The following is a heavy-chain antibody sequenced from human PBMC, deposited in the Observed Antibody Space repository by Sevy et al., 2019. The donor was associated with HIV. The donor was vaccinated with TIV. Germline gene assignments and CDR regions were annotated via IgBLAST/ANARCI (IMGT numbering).Heavy chain of an antibody. CDR2: LKSDVYGGTV. D-gene: IGHD6-13*01. J-gene: IGHJ4*02. CDR1: GFTFGDYC. CDR3: TRWKAAQSIFDY. Sequence: GGSLRLSCTASGFTFGDYCMSWVRQAPGKGLEWLAFLKSDVYGGTVDHAASVRGRFVISRDDSKTIAYLQMNDLKTEDTAVYYCTRWKAAQSIFDYWGQGALVTVSS. V-gene: IGHV3-49*04.